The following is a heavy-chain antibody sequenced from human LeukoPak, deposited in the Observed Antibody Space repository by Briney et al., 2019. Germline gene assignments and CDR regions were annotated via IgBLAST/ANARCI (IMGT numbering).Heavy chain of an antibody. V-gene: IGHV1-2*02. J-gene: IGHJ4*02. D-gene: IGHD6-19*01. CDR2: INPNSGGT. CDR1: GYTFTAYY. CDR3: ARAVAGTPQSFDY. Sequence: ASVKVSCKASGYTFTAYYMHWVRQAPGQGLEWMGWINPNSGGTNYAQKFQGRVTMTRDTSISTAYMELSRLRSDDTAVYYCARAVAGTPQSFDYWGQGTLVTVSS.